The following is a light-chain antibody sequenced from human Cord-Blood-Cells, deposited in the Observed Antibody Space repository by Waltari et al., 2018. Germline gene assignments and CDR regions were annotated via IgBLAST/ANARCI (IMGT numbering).Light chain of an antibody. Sequence: QSALTQPASVSGSPGQSITFPCTRTSSDVGSYNLASWYQQHPGKAPKLMIYEGSKRPSGVSNRFSGSKSGNTASLTISGLQAEDEADYYCCSYAGSSTWVFGGGTKLTVL. J-gene: IGLJ3*02. CDR1: SSDVGSYNL. V-gene: IGLV2-23*01. CDR2: EGS. CDR3: CSYAGSSTWV.